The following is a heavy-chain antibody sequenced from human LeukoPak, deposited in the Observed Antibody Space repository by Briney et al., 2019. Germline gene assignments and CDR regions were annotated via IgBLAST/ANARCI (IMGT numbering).Heavy chain of an antibody. CDR2: ISSEGSST. J-gene: IGHJ4*02. D-gene: IGHD3-16*01. CDR3: ARGENTYIDY. Sequence: GGSLRLSCAASGFTFSSYWMHWVRQAPGKGLVWVSRISSEGSSTTYADSVKGRFTISRDNAKDTLYLQMNSLRAEDTAVYYCARGENTYIDYWGQGTLVTVSS. V-gene: IGHV3-74*01. CDR1: GFTFSSYW.